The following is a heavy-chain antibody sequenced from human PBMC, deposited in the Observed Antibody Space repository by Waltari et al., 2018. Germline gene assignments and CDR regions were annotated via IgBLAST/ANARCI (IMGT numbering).Heavy chain of an antibody. CDR2: ISGSGGST. D-gene: IGHD3-22*01. J-gene: IGHJ3*02. CDR1: GFTFSSYA. V-gene: IGHV3-23*01. CDR3: ASNYYDSSGYYYISGNDAFDI. Sequence: EVPLLESGGGLVQPGGSLRLSCAASGFTFSSYAMSWVRHAPGKGLDGVSAISGSGGSTYYADSVKGRFTISRDNSKNTLYLQMNSLRAEDTAVYYCASNYYDSSGYYYISGNDAFDIWGQGTMVTVSS.